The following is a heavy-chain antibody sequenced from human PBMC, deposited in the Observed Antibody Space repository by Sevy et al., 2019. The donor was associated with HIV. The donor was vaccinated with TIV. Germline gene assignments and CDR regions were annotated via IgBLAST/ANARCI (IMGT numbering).Heavy chain of an antibody. CDR2: INGDGSTT. J-gene: IGHJ4*02. CDR3: ARARAVVVPGTTPTSQYYFHH. D-gene: IGHD2-15*01. V-gene: IGHV3-74*01. Sequence: GGSLRLSCAASGFTFSSSWMHWVRQAPGKGLVWVSRINGDGSTTTYADSVKGRFTISRDNAKNTVYLQMNSLRAEDTAVYYCARARAVVVPGTTPTSQYYFHHWGLGTLATVSS. CDR1: GFTFSSSW.